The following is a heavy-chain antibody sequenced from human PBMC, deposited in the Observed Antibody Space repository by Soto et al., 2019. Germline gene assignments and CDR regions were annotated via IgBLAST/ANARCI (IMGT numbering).Heavy chain of an antibody. CDR1: GATFSGYA. CDR2: IAPIFETV. CDR3: VVMGNVAVSNPRSFDY. Sequence: QVQLVQSGAEVKKPGSSVKVSCKASGATFSGYAINWVRQAPGQGLEWLGRIAPIFETVNYAERFQGRVGITADESTTTVYMELTNLTHEDTAVYYCVVMGNVAVSNPRSFDYWGQGTQVTVSS. J-gene: IGHJ4*02. V-gene: IGHV1-69*18. D-gene: IGHD6-19*01.